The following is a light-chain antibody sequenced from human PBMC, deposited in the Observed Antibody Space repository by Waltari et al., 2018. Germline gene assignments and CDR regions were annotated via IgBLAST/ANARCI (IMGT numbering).Light chain of an antibody. J-gene: IGKJ2*01. CDR2: WAS. CDR1: QSVLYSSNNKNY. CDR3: QQYYSTLYT. V-gene: IGKV4-1*01. Sequence: DIVMTQSPDYLAVSLGERATINRKLSQSVLYSSNNKNYLAWYQQKPGQPPKLLIYWASTRESGVPDRFSGSGSGTDFTLTISSLQAEDVAVYYCQQYYSTLYTFGQGTKLEIK.